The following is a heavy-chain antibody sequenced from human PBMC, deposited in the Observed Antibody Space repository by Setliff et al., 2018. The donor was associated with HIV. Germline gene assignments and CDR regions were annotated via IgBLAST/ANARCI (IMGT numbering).Heavy chain of an antibody. D-gene: IGHD1-1*01. CDR1: GFTVSTYG. V-gene: IGHV3-30*18. Sequence: PGGSLRLSCAASGFTVSTYGLHWVRQAPGKGLEWVAVISYDGSKTYYGDSAKGRFTISRDNPKNTVFLQMDSLRTEDTAVYYCAKELGWKDGYFYYYMDVWGKGTTVTVSS. J-gene: IGHJ6*03. CDR3: AKELGWKDGYFYYYMDV. CDR2: ISYDGSKT.